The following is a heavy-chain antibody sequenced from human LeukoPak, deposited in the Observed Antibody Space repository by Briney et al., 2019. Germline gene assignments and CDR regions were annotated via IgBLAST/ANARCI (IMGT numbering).Heavy chain of an antibody. CDR1: GGSISSSNYY. J-gene: IGHJ6*03. CDR2: IHYSGST. Sequence: SETLSLTCTVSGGSISSSNYYWGWIRQPPGKGLEWIGSIHYSGSTYYNPSLKSRVTISVDTSKNQFSLKLSSVTAADTAVYYCKGSSGYSYYYMDVWGIGTTVTVSS. D-gene: IGHD3-22*01. V-gene: IGHV4-39*07. CDR3: KGSSGYSYYYMDV.